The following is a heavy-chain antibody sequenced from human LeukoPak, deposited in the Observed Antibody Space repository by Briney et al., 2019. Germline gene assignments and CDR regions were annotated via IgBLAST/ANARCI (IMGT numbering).Heavy chain of an antibody. J-gene: IGHJ5*02. CDR3: ARSYGSGDNWFDP. D-gene: IGHD3-10*01. Sequence: SETLSLTCAVYGGSFSGYYWSWIRQPPGKGLEWIGEINHSGSTNYNPSLKSRVTISVDTSKNQFSLKLSSVTAADTAVYYCARSYGSGDNWFDPWGQGTLVTVSS. V-gene: IGHV4-34*01. CDR2: INHSGST. CDR1: GGSFSGYY.